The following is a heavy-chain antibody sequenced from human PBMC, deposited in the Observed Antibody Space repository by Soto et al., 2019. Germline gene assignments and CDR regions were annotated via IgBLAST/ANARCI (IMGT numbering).Heavy chain of an antibody. CDR3: ARNYFDWTQYYYGMDV. CDR1: GYTFTIYA. V-gene: IGHV1-3*01. CDR2: INAGNGNT. J-gene: IGHJ6*02. Sequence: ASVKVSCKASGYTFTIYAMHWVLQAPGQRLEWMGWINAGNGNTKYSQKFQGRVTITRDTSASTAYMELSSLRSEDTAVYYCARNYFDWTQYYYGMDVWGQGTTVTVSS. D-gene: IGHD3-9*01.